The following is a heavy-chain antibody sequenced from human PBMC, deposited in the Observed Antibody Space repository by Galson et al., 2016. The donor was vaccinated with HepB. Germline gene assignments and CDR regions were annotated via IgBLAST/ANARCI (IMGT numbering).Heavy chain of an antibody. J-gene: IGHJ4*02. D-gene: IGHD3-16*01. Sequence: FLRLSCAASGFSFSNSGMSWVRQAPGTGPEWVSGITRSCDATHYADFVKGRFTISRDDSNNTLYSYTNNLTAGDTAIYYCGQHGGFDYWGPGALATVSS. CDR3: GQHGGFDY. CDR2: ITRSCDAT. V-gene: IGHV3-23*01. CDR1: GFSFSNSG.